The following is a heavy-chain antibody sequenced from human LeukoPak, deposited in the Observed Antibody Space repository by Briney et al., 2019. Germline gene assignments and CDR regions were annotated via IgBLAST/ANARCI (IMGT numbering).Heavy chain of an antibody. Sequence: SETLSLTCTVSGGSISSSGYYWGWIRQPPGKGLEWIGSIYYSGSTYYNPSLKSRVTISVDTSKNQFSLKLSSVTAADTAVYYCARQAWIQLWFFDYWGQGTLVTVSS. J-gene: IGHJ4*02. CDR1: GGSISSSGYY. D-gene: IGHD5-18*01. CDR3: ARQAWIQLWFFDY. CDR2: IYYSGST. V-gene: IGHV4-39*07.